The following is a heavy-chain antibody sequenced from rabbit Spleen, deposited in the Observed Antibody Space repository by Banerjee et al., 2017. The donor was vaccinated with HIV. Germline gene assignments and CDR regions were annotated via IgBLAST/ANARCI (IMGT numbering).Heavy chain of an antibody. V-gene: IGHV1S47*01. CDR3: VRGYDDYGDYTRLDL. Sequence: QEQLVESGGGLVKPEGSLTLTCKASGFDFSSYGVSWVRQAPGKGLEWIAYIYPSFGVANYAHSVKGRFTISSDSAQNTVFLQMTSLTASDTATYFCVRGYDDYGDYTRLDLWGPGTLVTVS. D-gene: IGHD2-1*01. CDR2: IYPSFGVA. CDR1: GFDFSSYG. J-gene: IGHJ3*01.